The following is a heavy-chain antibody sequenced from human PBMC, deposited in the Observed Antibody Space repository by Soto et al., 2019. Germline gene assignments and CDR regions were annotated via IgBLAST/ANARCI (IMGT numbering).Heavy chain of an antibody. J-gene: IGHJ6*02. V-gene: IGHV2-5*02. D-gene: IGHD1-26*01. CDR2: IYWDDAK. CDR3: AQMDFELYGMDV. CDR1: GISLTNSGVG. Sequence: QITLTESGPTLVKPTQTLTLTCTFSGISLTNSGVGVSWIRQPPGKALEWLAVIYWDDAKHFTPSQKSRRTITEDTAKNQVVLIITNMDSVDTATYFFAQMDFELYGMDVWGQGTTVIVSS.